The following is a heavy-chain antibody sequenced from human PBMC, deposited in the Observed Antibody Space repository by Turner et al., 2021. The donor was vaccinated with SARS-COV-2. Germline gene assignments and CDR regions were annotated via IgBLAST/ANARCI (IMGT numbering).Heavy chain of an antibody. D-gene: IGHD3-9*01. CDR2: IYSGDTT. CDR3: VRCFDVLTRAPGLDV. CDR1: GFTVNTTY. Sequence: ELQLVESGGGLVQPGGSLRLSCAASGFTVNTTYMSWVLQAPEKGLEWVAVIYSGDTTHYIDSVKGRFIISRDKSRNTVYLQMIRLGVEDAAVYYCVRCFDVLTRAPGLDVWGQGIKVTVSS. J-gene: IGHJ6*02. V-gene: IGHV3-66*01.